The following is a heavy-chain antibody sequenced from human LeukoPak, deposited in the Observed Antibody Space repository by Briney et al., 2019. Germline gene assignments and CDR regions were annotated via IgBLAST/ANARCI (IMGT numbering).Heavy chain of an antibody. CDR3: AKGLSWYCSSTSCYEVDY. Sequence: QPGGSLRLSCAASGFTFSSYAMSWVRQAPGKGLEWVSAISGSGGSTYYADSVKGRFTISRDNSKNTLYLQMNSLRAEDTAVYYCAKGLSWYCSSTSCYEVDYWGQGTLVTVSS. J-gene: IGHJ4*02. CDR1: GFTFSSYA. D-gene: IGHD2-2*01. V-gene: IGHV3-23*01. CDR2: ISGSGGST.